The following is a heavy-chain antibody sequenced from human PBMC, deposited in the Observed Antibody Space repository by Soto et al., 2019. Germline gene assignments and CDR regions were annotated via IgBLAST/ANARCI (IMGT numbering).Heavy chain of an antibody. Sequence: GGSLRLSCAASGFTFSSYSMNWVRQAPGKGLEWVSSISSSSSYIYYADSVKGRFTISRDNAKNSLYLQMNSLRAEDTAVYYCAITTYYYDSSGYYAFDPWRQGTLVTVSS. CDR2: ISSSSSYI. CDR3: AITTYYYDSSGYYAFDP. CDR1: GFTFSSYS. J-gene: IGHJ5*02. D-gene: IGHD3-22*01. V-gene: IGHV3-21*01.